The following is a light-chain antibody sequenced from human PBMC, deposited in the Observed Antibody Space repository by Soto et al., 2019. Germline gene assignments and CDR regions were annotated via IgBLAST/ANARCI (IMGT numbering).Light chain of an antibody. V-gene: IGKV3-11*01. CDR3: QQRSIWPPA. Sequence: EIVLTQSPATLSLSPGERATLSCTASQSVSTYLAWYQQKPGQAPRLLINDASNRATGIPARFSGSGSGTDFTLTISSLEPEDFAVYYCQQRSIWPPAFGGGTKVDIK. CDR1: QSVSTY. J-gene: IGKJ4*01. CDR2: DAS.